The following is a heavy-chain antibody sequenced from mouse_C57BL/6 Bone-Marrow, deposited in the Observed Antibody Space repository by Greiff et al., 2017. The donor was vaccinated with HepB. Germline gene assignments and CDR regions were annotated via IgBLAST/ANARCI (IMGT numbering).Heavy chain of an antibody. CDR3: ARYDYGSSFDY. D-gene: IGHD1-1*01. V-gene: IGHV1-69*01. CDR2: IDPSDSYT. CDR1: GYTFTSYW. J-gene: IGHJ2*01. Sequence: QVQLQQPGAELVMPGASVKLSCKASGYTFTSYWMHWVKQRPGQGLEWIGEIDPSDSYTNYNQKFKGKSTLTVDKSSSTAYMQLSSLTSEDSAVYYGARYDYGSSFDYGGQGTTLTVSS.